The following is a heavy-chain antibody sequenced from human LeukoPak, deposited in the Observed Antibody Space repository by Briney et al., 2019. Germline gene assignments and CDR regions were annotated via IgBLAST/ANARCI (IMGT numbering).Heavy chain of an antibody. CDR1: GFTYSSYA. D-gene: IGHD1-14*01. CDR3: AKPDYGYPERPDCFDY. Sequence: AQSLTHTSAAYGFTYSSYAMRWVRPAPGKGLEGLPAISGSGGSTYYADSVKGRFTISRDNSKNTLYLQMNSLRAEDTAVYYCAKPDYGYPERPDCFDYWGQGTLVTVSS. V-gene: IGHV3-23*01. CDR2: ISGSGGST. J-gene: IGHJ4*02.